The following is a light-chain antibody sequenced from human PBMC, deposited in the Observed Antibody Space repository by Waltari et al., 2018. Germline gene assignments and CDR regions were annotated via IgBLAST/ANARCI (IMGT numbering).Light chain of an antibody. CDR2: EVR. CDR3: NSYTTSSTWV. J-gene: IGLJ3*02. V-gene: IGLV2-14*01. Sequence: QSALTQPASVSGSPGQSITISCTGTSSDMGAYNYVSWYQHPPGKAPKLIISEVRRRPSGVSNRLSGSKSGNMASLTISGLQAEDEADYYCNSYTTSSTWVFGGGTKLTVL. CDR1: SSDMGAYNY.